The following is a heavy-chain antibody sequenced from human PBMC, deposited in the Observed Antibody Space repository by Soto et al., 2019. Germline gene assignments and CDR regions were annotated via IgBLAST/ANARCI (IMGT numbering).Heavy chain of an antibody. J-gene: IGHJ4*02. V-gene: IGHV3-23*01. CDR2: ISGSGGGT. D-gene: IGHD2-15*01. CDR1: GLTFNGYT. CDR3: AKEGSQEGVVVAVAAWGGYFDS. Sequence: GGTLRLSCAASGLTFNGYTIRRFQQAPGKQQVLISRISGSGGGTSYADSVQGRFTISRDDSQNTLYLQMNSLRVEDSAIYSCAKEGSQEGVVVAVAAWGGYFDSWGQGALVTVSS.